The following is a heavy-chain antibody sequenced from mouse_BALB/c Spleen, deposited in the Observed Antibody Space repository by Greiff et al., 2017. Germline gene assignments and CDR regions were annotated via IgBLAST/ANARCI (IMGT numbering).Heavy chain of an antibody. CDR1: GFTFSSYA. Sequence: EVKLEESGGGLVKPGGSLKLSCAASGFTFSSYAMSWVRQTPEKRLEWVASISSGGSTYYPDSVKGRFTISRDNARNILYLQMSSLRSEDTAMYYCARGGHYYGIDYWGQGTTLTVSS. V-gene: IGHV5-6-5*01. CDR3: ARGGHYYGIDY. CDR2: ISSGGST. D-gene: IGHD1-2*01. J-gene: IGHJ2*01.